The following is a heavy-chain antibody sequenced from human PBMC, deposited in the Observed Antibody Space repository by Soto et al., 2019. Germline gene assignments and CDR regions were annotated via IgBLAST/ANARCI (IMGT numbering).Heavy chain of an antibody. CDR1: GFTFSSYS. J-gene: IGHJ3*02. CDR3: ARDQSRYCSGGSCYSAAFDI. V-gene: IGHV3-48*01. Sequence: PGGSLRLSCAASGFTFSSYSMNWVRQAPGKGLEWVSYISSSSSTIYYADSVKGRFTISRDNAKNSLYLQMNSLRAEDTAVYYCARDQSRYCSGGSCYSAAFDIWGQGTMVTVSS. CDR2: ISSSSSTI. D-gene: IGHD2-15*01.